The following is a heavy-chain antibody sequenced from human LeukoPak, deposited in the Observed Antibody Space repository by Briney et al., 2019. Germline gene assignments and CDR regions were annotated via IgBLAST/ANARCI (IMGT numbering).Heavy chain of an antibody. CDR2: INWNGGST. D-gene: IGHD4-17*01. CDR1: GFTFDDYG. V-gene: IGHV3-20*04. Sequence: RPGGSLRLSCAASGFTFDDYGMSWVRQAPGKGLEWVSGINWNGGSTGYADSEKGRFTISRDNAKNSLYLQMNSLRAEDTALYYCARAHLRASAFDIWGQGTMVTVSS. CDR3: ARAHLRASAFDI. J-gene: IGHJ3*02.